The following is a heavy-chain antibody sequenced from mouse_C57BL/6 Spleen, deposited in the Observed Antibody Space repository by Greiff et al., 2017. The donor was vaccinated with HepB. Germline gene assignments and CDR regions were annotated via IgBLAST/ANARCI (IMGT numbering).Heavy chain of an antibody. J-gene: IGHJ2*01. CDR2: INPSTGGT. CDR3: ARSYYGSSAFDY. V-gene: IGHV1-42*01. CDR1: GYSFTGYY. D-gene: IGHD1-1*01. Sequence: VHVKQSGPELVKPGASVKISCKASGYSFTGYYMNWVKQSPEKSLEWIGEINPSTGGTTYNQKFKAKATLTVDKSSSTAYMQLKSLTSEDSAVYYCARSYYGSSAFDYWGQGTTLTVSS.